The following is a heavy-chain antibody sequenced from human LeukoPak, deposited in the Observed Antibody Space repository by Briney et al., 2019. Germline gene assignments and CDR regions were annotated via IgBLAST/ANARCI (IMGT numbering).Heavy chain of an antibody. D-gene: IGHD2-2*01. Sequence: ASVKVSCKASGYTFTSYDTNWVRQATGQGLEWMGWMNPNSGNTGYAQKFRGRVTMTRNTSISTAYMELSSLRSEDTAVYYCARFYCSSTSCYYFDYWGQGTLVTVSS. CDR3: ARFYCSSTSCYYFDY. J-gene: IGHJ4*02. V-gene: IGHV1-8*01. CDR2: MNPNSGNT. CDR1: GYTFTSYD.